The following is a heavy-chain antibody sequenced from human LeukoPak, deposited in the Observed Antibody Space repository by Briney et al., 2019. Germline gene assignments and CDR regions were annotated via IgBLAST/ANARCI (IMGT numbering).Heavy chain of an antibody. CDR3: ARSNQYYYDSSGSLTPYYSDY. CDR2: INPNSGGT. D-gene: IGHD3-22*01. V-gene: IGHV1-2*02. CDR1: GYTFTGYY. Sequence: ASVKVSCKASGYTFTGYYMHWVRQAPGQGLEWMGWINPNSGGTNYAQKFQGRVTMTRDTSISTAYMELSRLRSDDTAVYYCARSNQYYYDSSGSLTPYYSDYWGQGTLVTVSS. J-gene: IGHJ4*02.